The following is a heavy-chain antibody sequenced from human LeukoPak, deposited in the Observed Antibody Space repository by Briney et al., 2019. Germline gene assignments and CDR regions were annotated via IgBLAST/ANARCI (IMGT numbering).Heavy chain of an antibody. J-gene: IGHJ4*02. CDR2: IKPDGSEN. Sequence: GGSLRLSCAASGFTFTSHWMTWVRQAPGKGLEWVAHIKPDGSENYYVDSVRGRFTISRDNAKNSLYLQMNSLRAEDTAVYCCARGHYGRDYWGQGTLVTVSS. CDR1: GFTFTSHW. CDR3: ARGHYGRDY. D-gene: IGHD4-17*01. V-gene: IGHV3-7*04.